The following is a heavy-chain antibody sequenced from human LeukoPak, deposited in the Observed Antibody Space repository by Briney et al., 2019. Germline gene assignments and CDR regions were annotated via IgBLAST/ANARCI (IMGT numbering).Heavy chain of an antibody. CDR2: IYTSGST. J-gene: IGHJ6*03. D-gene: IGHD3-3*01. CDR3: AREGDFWSGYSPHDYMDV. V-gene: IGHV4-4*07. CDR1: GGSISSYY. Sequence: SETLSLTCTVSGGSISSYYWSWIRQPAGKGLEWIGRIYTSGSTNYNPSLKSRVTMSVDTSKNQFSLKLRSVTAADTAVYYCAREGDFWSGYSPHDYMDVWGKGTTVTVSS.